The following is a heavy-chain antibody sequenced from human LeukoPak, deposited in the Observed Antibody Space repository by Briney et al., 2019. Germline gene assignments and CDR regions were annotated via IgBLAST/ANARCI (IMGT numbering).Heavy chain of an antibody. CDR3: ARASSMAAAGIVY. CDR1: GFTFDDYA. V-gene: IGHV3-9*01. J-gene: IGHJ4*02. CDR2: ISWNMGSI. D-gene: IGHD6-13*01. Sequence: PGRSLRLSCAAAGFTFDDYAIHWVRQAPGESLGWVSGISWNMGSIGYADSVKGRFTISRDNAKNTLYLQMNSLRAEDTAVYYCARASSMAAAGIVYWGQGTLVTVSS.